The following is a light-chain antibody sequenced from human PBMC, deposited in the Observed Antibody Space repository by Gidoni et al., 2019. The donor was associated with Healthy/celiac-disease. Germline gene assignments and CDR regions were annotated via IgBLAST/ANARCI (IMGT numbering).Light chain of an antibody. CDR2: GAS. Sequence: EIVLTQSPGTLSLSPGERATISCRASQSVSSSYLAWYQQKPGQAPRLLIYGASSRATGIPDRFSGSGSGTDFTLTISRLEPEDFAVYYCQQYGSSPPLTFGGGTKVEI. CDR3: QQYGSSPPLT. V-gene: IGKV3-20*01. CDR1: QSVSSSY. J-gene: IGKJ4*01.